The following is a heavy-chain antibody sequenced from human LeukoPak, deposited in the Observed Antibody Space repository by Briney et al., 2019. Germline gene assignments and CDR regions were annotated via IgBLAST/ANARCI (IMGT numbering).Heavy chain of an antibody. J-gene: IGHJ4*02. CDR3: AKDMTTVTYTSDY. CDR2: TSGSGGST. V-gene: IGHV3-23*01. CDR1: GFTFSSYA. D-gene: IGHD4-17*01. Sequence: AGGSLRLSCAASGFTFSSYAMSWVRQAPGKGLEWVSATSGSGGSTYYTDSVKGRFTISRDNSKNTLYLPMNSLRAEDTAVYYCAKDMTTVTYTSDYWGQGTLVTVSS.